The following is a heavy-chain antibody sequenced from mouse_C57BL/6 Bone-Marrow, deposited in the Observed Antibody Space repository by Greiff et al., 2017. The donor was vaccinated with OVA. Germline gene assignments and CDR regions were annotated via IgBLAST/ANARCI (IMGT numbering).Heavy chain of an antibody. V-gene: IGHV5-16*01. CDR1: GFTFSDYY. CDR2: INYDGSST. D-gene: IGHD1-1*01. Sequence: EVMLVESEGGLVQPGSSMKLSCTASGFTFSDYYMAWVRQVPEKGLEWVANINYDGSSTYYLDSLKSRFIISRDNAKNILYLQMSSLKSEDTATYYCARAMSHYYGSSPLAYWGQGTLVTVSA. CDR3: ARAMSHYYGSSPLAY. J-gene: IGHJ3*01.